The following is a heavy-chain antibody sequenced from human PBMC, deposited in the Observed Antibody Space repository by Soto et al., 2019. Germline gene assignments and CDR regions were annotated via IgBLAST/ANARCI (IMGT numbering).Heavy chain of an antibody. CDR2: IIPIFGTA. Sequence: SVKVSCKPSGGTFSSYALSWVRQAPGQGLELIGGIIPIFGTANYAEKFQGRVTISPXESTSRAYMEMSSLRSEDTAVYYCAGDXCSAGSCYWGLGHYYHYGMGVWGQGTRVPVSS. J-gene: IGHJ6*02. V-gene: IGHV1-69*13. CDR3: AGDXCSAGSCYWGLGHYYHYGMGV. D-gene: IGHD2-15*01. CDR1: GGTFSSYA.